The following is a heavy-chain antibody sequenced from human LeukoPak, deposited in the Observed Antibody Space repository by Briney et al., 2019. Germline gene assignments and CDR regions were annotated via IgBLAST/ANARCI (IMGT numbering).Heavy chain of an antibody. D-gene: IGHD5-18*01. CDR2: ISAYNGNT. J-gene: IGHJ3*02. CDR1: GYDFSTYG. V-gene: IGHV1-18*01. CDR3: ARGRDPAIAIDALDI. Sequence: ASVKVSCMSSGYDFSTYGITWVRQAPGQGLEYMGWISAYNGNTNYAQKPQGRVTLTTDTSTSTAYMEPRSLRADDTAVYYCARGRDPAIAIDALDIWGQGTTGTASS.